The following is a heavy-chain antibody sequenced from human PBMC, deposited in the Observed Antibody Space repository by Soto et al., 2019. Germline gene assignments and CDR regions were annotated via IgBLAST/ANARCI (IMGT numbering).Heavy chain of an antibody. Sequence: SVKVSCKASGGTFSSYAISWVRQAPGQGLEWMGGIIPIFGTANYAQKFQGRVTITADESTSTAYMELSSLRSEDTAVYYCARVNVDTAEVTDYYSFGMDVWGEGTTVTVSP. CDR2: IIPIFGTA. D-gene: IGHD5-18*01. V-gene: IGHV1-69*13. CDR1: GGTFSSYA. CDR3: ARVNVDTAEVTDYYSFGMDV. J-gene: IGHJ6*04.